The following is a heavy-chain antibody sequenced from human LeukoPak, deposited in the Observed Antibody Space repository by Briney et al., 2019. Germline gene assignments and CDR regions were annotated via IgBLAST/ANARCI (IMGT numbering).Heavy chain of an antibody. CDR3: VRDWEWKAARNLFDP. CDR1: GYTFINYG. V-gene: IGHV1-18*01. Sequence: GASVKVSCKASGYTFINYGISWVRQARGQGLEWMGWTSGDNVNTYYAQKFPGRVIMTTDTSTTTAYMELRSLRPDDTAVYYCVRDWEWKAARNLFDPWGQGTRVTVSS. D-gene: IGHD6-6*01. CDR2: TSGDNVNT. J-gene: IGHJ5*02.